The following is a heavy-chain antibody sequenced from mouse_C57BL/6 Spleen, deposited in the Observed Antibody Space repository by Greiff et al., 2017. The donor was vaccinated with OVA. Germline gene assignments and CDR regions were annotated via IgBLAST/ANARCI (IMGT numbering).Heavy chain of an antibody. CDR1: GFSLSTFGMG. Sequence: QVTLKESGPGILQPSQTLSLTCSFSGFSLSTFGMGVGWIRQPSGKGLEWLAHIWWDDDKYYNPALKSRLTISKDTSKNQVFLKIANVDTADTATYYCARPSLYYGSSHWYFDVWGTGTTVTVSS. J-gene: IGHJ1*03. D-gene: IGHD1-1*01. CDR3: ARPSLYYGSSHWYFDV. V-gene: IGHV8-8*01. CDR2: IWWDDDK.